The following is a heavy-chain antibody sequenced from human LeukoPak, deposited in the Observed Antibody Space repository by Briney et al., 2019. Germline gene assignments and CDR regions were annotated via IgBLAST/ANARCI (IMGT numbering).Heavy chain of an antibody. D-gene: IGHD3-10*01. J-gene: IGHJ4*02. CDR1: GFTFSSYA. CDR2: ISGSGGST. Sequence: PGGSLRLSCAASGFTFSSYAMSWVRQAPGKGLEWVSAISGSGGSTYYADSVKGRFTISRDNSKNTLYLQMNSLRAEDTAVYYCAKGSGSYFRYHYYFDYWGQGTLVTVSS. V-gene: IGHV3-23*01. CDR3: AKGSGSYFRYHYYFDY.